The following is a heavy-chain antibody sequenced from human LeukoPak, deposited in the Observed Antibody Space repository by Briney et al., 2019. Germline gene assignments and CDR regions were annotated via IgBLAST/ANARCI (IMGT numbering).Heavy chain of an antibody. J-gene: IGHJ4*02. CDR1: VSSISSAYY. V-gene: IGHV4-38-2*02. Sequence: SETLSLTCAVSVSSISSAYYWGWIRQPPGKGLEWIGSIYHSGSTYYSPSLKSRVTISVDTSKNQFSLKLTSVTAADTAVYYGARDRGGATEDYWGQGILVTVSS. D-gene: IGHD1-26*01. CDR2: IYHSGST. CDR3: ARDRGGATEDY.